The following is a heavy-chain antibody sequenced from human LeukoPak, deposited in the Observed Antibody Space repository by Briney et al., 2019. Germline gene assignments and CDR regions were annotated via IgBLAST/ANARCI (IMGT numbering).Heavy chain of an antibody. D-gene: IGHD4-23*01. CDR2: INPNSGGT. CDR1: GYTFTGYY. Sequence: ASVKVSCKASGYTFTGYYMHWVRQAPGQGLEWMGRINPNSGGTNYAQKFQGRVTMTRDTSISTAYMELSRLRSDVTAVYYCARDMGLGNSHFHYWGQGTLVTVSS. CDR3: ARDMGLGNSHFHY. J-gene: IGHJ4*02. V-gene: IGHV1-2*06.